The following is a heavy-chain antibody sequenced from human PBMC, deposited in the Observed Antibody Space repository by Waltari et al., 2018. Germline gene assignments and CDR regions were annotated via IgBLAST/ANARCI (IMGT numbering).Heavy chain of an antibody. J-gene: IGHJ4*02. CDR3: TRHSGRDDSSGQTSGTDY. CDR2: IRSKDNSYAT. Sequence: LVESGGGLVQPGGSMKLSCAASGFTFSGSAMHWVRQASGKGLEWVGRIRSKDNSYATAYAASVKGRFTIPRDDSKNTAYLQINSLKTEDTAVYYCTRHSGRDDSSGQTSGTDYWGQGTLVTVSS. D-gene: IGHD3-22*01. CDR1: GFTFSGSA. V-gene: IGHV3-73*02.